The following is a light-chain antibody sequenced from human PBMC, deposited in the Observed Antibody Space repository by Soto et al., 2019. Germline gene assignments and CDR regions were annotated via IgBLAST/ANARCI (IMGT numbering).Light chain of an antibody. J-gene: IGKJ1*01. Sequence: IVLTQSPGTLSLSPGERATLSCRASQSVSSSYLAWYQQKPGQAPRIIIFGASGRATGIPDRFSGSGSGTDFTLTISRLEPEDFAVYYCQQYGSLSWTFGQGTKVDVK. CDR1: QSVSSSY. CDR2: GAS. V-gene: IGKV3-20*01. CDR3: QQYGSLSWT.